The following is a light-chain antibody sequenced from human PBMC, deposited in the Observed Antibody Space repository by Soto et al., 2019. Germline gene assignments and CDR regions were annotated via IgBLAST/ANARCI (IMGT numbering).Light chain of an antibody. Sequence: EMVLTQSPGTLSLSPGERATLSCRASQSVSSYLAWYQQKPGQAPRLLIYDASNRATGIPARFSGSGSGTDFTLTNNNLGAEDFAVYYCQQRSNWPPTFGQGTKV. J-gene: IGKJ1*01. CDR1: QSVSSY. CDR3: QQRSNWPPT. V-gene: IGKV3-11*01. CDR2: DAS.